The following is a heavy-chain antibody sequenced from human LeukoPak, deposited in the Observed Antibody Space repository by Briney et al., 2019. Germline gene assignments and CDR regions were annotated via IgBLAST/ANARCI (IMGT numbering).Heavy chain of an antibody. CDR3: ARPKTLGGYNYEFEF. V-gene: IGHV5-51*01. CDR1: GWIFPNYW. Sequence: GGSLEISCKGSGWIFPNYWSGGVREMPGKGGEGVGILYPATSDTTYSPSFQGQVTISADKSSSTAYLQWSSLKASDTAIYYCARPKTLGGYNYEFEFWGQGTLVTVSS. D-gene: IGHD5-18*01. J-gene: IGHJ4*02. CDR2: LYPATSDT.